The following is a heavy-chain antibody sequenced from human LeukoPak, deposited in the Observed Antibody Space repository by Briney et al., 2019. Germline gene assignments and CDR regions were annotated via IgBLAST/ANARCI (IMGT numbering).Heavy chain of an antibody. Sequence: SETLSLTCTVSGGSISSYYWSWIRQPPGKGLEWIGYIYTSGSTNYNPSLKSRVTISVDTSKNQFSLKLSSVTAADTAVYYCARDAPKQWLVLGWFDPWGQGTLVTVSS. CDR1: GGSISSYY. CDR3: ARDAPKQWLVLGWFDP. CDR2: IYTSGST. D-gene: IGHD6-19*01. J-gene: IGHJ5*02. V-gene: IGHV4-4*09.